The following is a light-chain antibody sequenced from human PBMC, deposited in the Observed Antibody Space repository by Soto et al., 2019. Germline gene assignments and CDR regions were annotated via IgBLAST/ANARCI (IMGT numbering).Light chain of an antibody. CDR3: SSCTSSSTPVV. V-gene: IGLV2-14*01. J-gene: IGLJ2*01. CDR2: DVS. CDR1: SSDVGGYNC. Sequence: QSVLTQPASVSASPGQSITISCTGTSSDVGGYNCVSWYQQHPGKAPKLMIYDVSNWPSGASNRFSGSKSGNMASLTISGLQAEDEADYFCSSCTSSSTPVVFGGGTKLTVL.